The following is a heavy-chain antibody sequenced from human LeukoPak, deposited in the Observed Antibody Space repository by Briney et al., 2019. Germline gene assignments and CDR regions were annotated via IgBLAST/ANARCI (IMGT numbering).Heavy chain of an antibody. CDR3: VRSGSYFSK. V-gene: IGHV3-7*01. Sequence: GGSLRLSCAASGFIFSSHWMSWVRQAPGKGLEWVANINLGGNDKNYVDSVKGRFTISRDNAKNSLYLQMNSLRAEGTAMYYCVRSGSYFSKWGQGTLVTVSS. CDR2: INLGGNDK. D-gene: IGHD1-26*01. J-gene: IGHJ4*02. CDR1: GFIFSSHW.